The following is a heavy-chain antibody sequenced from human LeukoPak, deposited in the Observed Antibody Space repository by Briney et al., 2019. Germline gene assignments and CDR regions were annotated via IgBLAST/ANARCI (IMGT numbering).Heavy chain of an antibody. CDR2: IWYDGSNK. D-gene: IGHD3-22*01. CDR3: AKLKYYYDSSGYYYGDRDYYFDY. J-gene: IGHJ4*02. Sequence: GRSLRLSCAASGFTFSSYGMHWVRQAPGKGLEWVAVIWYDGSNKYYADSVKGRFTISRDNSKNTLYLQMNSLRAEDTAVYCCAKLKYYYDSSGYYYGDRDYYFDYWGQGTLVTVSS. V-gene: IGHV3-33*06. CDR1: GFTFSSYG.